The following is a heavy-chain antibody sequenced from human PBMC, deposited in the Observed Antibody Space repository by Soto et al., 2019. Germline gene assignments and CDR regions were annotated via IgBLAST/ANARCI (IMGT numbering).Heavy chain of an antibody. J-gene: IGHJ4*02. V-gene: IGHV1-2*02. D-gene: IGHD5-18*01. CDR2: INANSGGT. Sequence: QVQLEQSGAEVKKPGASVKVSCKASGYSFTAYYMHWVRQAPGQGLEWVGWINANSGGTKYAQKFQGRVTMTRDTSISTASMELSRLRPDYTAVYYCARAWIQLWSEDYWGQGTLVTVSS. CDR3: ARAWIQLWSEDY. CDR1: GYSFTAYY.